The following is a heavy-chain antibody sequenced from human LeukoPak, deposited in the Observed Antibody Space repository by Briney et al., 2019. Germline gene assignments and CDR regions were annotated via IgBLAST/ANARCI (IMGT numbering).Heavy chain of an antibody. CDR2: ISGSGGST. Sequence: PGGSLRLSCAASGFTFSSYAMSWVRQAPGKGLEWVSAISGSGGSTYYADSVKGRFTISRDNSKNTLYLQMNSLRAEDTAVYYCAKDLGPNSGSYWGYDYWGQGTLVTVSS. J-gene: IGHJ4*02. CDR3: AKDLGPNSGSYWGYDY. D-gene: IGHD1-26*01. V-gene: IGHV3-23*01. CDR1: GFTFSSYA.